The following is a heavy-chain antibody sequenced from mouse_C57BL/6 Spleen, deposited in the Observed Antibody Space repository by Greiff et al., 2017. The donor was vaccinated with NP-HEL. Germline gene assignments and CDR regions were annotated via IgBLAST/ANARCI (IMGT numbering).Heavy chain of an antibody. CDR2: INPNNGGT. CDR3: ARGTRNSSGYSWFAY. V-gene: IGHV1-26*01. Sequence: EVQLQQSGPELVKPGASVKISCKASGYTFTDYYMNWVKQSPGKSLEWIGDINPNNGGTSYNQKFKGKATLTVDKSSSTAYMELRSLTSEDSAVYYCARGTRNSSGYSWFAYWGQGTLVTVSA. J-gene: IGHJ3*01. CDR1: GYTFTDYY. D-gene: IGHD3-2*02.